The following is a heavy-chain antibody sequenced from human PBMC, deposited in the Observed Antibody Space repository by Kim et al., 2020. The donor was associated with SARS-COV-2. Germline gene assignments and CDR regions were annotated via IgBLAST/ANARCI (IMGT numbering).Heavy chain of an antibody. D-gene: IGHD3-10*01. V-gene: IGHV3-13*01. J-gene: IGHJ6*02. CDR2: IGTAGDT. CDR3: ARGGGSGSYYKSPYYYYSGMDG. Sequence: GGSLRLSCAASGFTFSSYDMHWVRQATGKGLEWVSAIGTAGDTYYPGSVKGRFTISRENAKNSLYLQMNSLRAGDTAVYYCARGGGSGSYYKSPYYYYSGMDGWGQGTTVTVSS. CDR1: GFTFSSYD.